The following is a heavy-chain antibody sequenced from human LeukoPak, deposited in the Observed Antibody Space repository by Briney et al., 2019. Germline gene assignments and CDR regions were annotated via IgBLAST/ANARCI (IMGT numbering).Heavy chain of an antibody. V-gene: IGHV3-43D*03. J-gene: IGHJ5*02. CDR1: GFTFDDYA. CDR3: AKDMEGSSGILRFDP. Sequence: GGSLRLSRAASGFTFDDYAMHWVRHAPGKGLEWVSLISWDGGSTYYADSVKGRFTISRDNSKNSLYLQMNSLRAEDTALYYCAKDMEGSSGILRFDPWGQGTLVTVSS. CDR2: ISWDGGST. D-gene: IGHD6-19*01.